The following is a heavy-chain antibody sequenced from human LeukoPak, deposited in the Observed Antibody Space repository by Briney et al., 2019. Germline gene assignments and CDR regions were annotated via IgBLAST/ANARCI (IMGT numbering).Heavy chain of an antibody. J-gene: IGHJ4*02. D-gene: IGHD1-26*01. V-gene: IGHV1-18*01. CDR1: GYTFTSYG. Sequence: GASVKVSCKASGYTFTSYGISWVRQAPGQGLEWMGWISAYNGNTNYAQKLQGRVTMTTDTSTSTAYMELRSLRSDDTAVYYCARDQAVVGATSTEDYWGQGTLVTVSS. CDR3: ARDQAVVGATSTEDY. CDR2: ISAYNGNT.